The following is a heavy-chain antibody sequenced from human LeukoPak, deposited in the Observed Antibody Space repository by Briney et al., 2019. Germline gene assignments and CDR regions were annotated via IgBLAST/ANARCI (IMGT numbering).Heavy chain of an antibody. Sequence: GASVKVSCKASGGTFSSYAISWVRQAPGQGLEWMGRIIPILGIANYAQKFQGRVTITADKSTSTAYMELSSLRSEDTAVYYCARDEDSGSLPVSYAFDIWGQGTMVTVSS. J-gene: IGHJ3*02. CDR3: ARDEDSGSLPVSYAFDI. CDR2: IIPILGIA. CDR1: GGTFSSYA. V-gene: IGHV1-69*04. D-gene: IGHD1-26*01.